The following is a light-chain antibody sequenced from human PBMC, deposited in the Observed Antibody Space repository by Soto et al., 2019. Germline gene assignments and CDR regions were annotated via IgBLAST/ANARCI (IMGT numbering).Light chain of an antibody. J-gene: IGKJ1*01. CDR3: QQYGSSGT. CDR1: QSVSSN. V-gene: IGKV3-20*01. CDR2: GAS. Sequence: EIVMTQSPATLSVSPWERATLSCRASQSVSSNLAWYQQKPGQAPRLLIYGASSRATDIPGRFSGSGSGTDFTLTISRLEPEDFAVYYCQQYGSSGTFGQGTKVDIK.